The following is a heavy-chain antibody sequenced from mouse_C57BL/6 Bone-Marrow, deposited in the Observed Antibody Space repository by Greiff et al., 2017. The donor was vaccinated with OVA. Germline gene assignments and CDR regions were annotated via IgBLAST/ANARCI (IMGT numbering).Heavy chain of an antibody. CDR1: GYTFTDYY. J-gene: IGHJ1*03. Sequence: QVQLQQSGAELVRPGASVKLSCKASGYTFTDYYINWVKQRPGQGLEWIARIYPGSGNTYYNEKFKGKATLTAEKSSSTAYMQLSSLTSEDSAVYFCARRAYYYGSRYFDVWGTGTTVTVSS. CDR2: IYPGSGNT. D-gene: IGHD1-1*01. CDR3: ARRAYYYGSRYFDV. V-gene: IGHV1-76*01.